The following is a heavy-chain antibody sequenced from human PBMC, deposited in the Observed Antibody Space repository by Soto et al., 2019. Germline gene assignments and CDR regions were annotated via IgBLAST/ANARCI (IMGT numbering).Heavy chain of an antibody. CDR1: GFSFSSLA. J-gene: IGHJ4*02. CDR2: ISATGGGT. V-gene: IGHV3-23*01. D-gene: IGHD3-16*01. Sequence: GGSLRLSCAASGFSFSSLAMSWVRQAPGKGLEWVSLISATGGGTYYADSVKGRFTISRDNSHNTLYLQVHSLTAEVTAVYYCAKDRRAGGNSAFYFDFWGQGA. CDR3: AKDRRAGGNSAFYFDF.